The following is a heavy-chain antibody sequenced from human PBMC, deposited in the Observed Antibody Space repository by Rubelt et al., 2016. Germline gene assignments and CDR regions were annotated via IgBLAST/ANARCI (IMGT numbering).Heavy chain of an antibody. CDR1: GYTFTGYY. Sequence: QVQFVQSGAEVKKPGASVKVSCEASGYTFTGYYMHWVRQAPGQGLEWMGWINSNTGATEYAQKFQGRVTMTRETSIRTAYMELSRLRSDDTAVYYCARGFEGGASDYWGQGTLVTVSS. J-gene: IGHJ4*02. V-gene: IGHV1-2*02. D-gene: IGHD4/OR15-4a*01. CDR2: INSNTGAT. CDR3: ARGFEGGASDY.